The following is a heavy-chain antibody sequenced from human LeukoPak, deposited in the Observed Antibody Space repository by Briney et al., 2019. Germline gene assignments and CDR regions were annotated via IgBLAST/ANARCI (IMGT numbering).Heavy chain of an antibody. CDR2: ISSSSSYI. Sequence: GGSLRLSCAVSGFTFSSYSVNWVRQAPGKGLEWVSSISSSSSYIYYADSVKGRFTISRDNAKNSLYLQMNSLRAEDTAVYYCARDLYSSSWYPTDYWGQGTLVTVSS. V-gene: IGHV3-21*01. CDR3: ARDLYSSSWYPTDY. J-gene: IGHJ4*02. CDR1: GFTFSSYS. D-gene: IGHD6-13*01.